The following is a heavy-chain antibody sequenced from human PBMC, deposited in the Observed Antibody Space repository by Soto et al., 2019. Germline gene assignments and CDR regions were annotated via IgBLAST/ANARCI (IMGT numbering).Heavy chain of an antibody. CDR3: ARRVIGSSRAFDI. J-gene: IGHJ3*02. CDR1: GFAFSSHP. Sequence: GSLRLSCAASGFAFSSHPMSWVRQAPEKGLEWVAGISDGGGLTYNADSVRGRFTISRDNSRNTLYLQMNSLRAEDTAVYYCARRVIGSSRAFDIWGQGTMVTVSS. CDR2: ISDGGGLT. V-gene: IGHV3-23*01. D-gene: IGHD3-10*01.